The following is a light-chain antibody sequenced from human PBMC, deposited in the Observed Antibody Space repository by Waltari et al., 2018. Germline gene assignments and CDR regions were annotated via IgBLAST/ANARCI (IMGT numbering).Light chain of an antibody. CDR3: QQYNSYSLT. J-gene: IGKJ1*01. V-gene: IGKV1-5*03. CDR1: QNVNNW. CDR2: KAS. Sequence: DIQMTQSPPALSASVGDRVTITCRASQNVNNWLAWYQQKPGKPPTLLIQKASSLESGVPSRFSGSGSGTEFALTISDVQPDDCATYYCQQYNSYSLTFGQGTKVEIK.